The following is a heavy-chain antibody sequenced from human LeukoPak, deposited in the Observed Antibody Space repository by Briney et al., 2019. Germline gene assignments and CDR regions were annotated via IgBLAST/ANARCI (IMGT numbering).Heavy chain of an antibody. V-gene: IGHV3-48*03. CDR2: ISSSGSTK. Sequence: GGSLRLSCAASGFTLIGYEMNWVRQAPGKGLEWVSYISSSGSTKKYVDSVKGRFTISRDDAKNPLFLQMNTLRAEDTAIYYCVRGTYGDYAPYFVNWGQGTLVTVSS. CDR1: GFTLIGYE. CDR3: VRGTYGDYAPYFVN. D-gene: IGHD4-17*01. J-gene: IGHJ4*02.